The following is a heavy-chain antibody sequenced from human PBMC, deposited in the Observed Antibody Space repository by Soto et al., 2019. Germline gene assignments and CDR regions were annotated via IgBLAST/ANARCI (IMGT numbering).Heavy chain of an antibody. CDR1: GYSFGTYG. CDR3: ASDIVSSNGNCYNDF. V-gene: IGHV1-18*01. CDR2: ISAYTGST. Sequence: QLVQSGPQVKKPGASVTVSCKASGYSFGTYGLTWVRQAPGQGPEWLGWISAYTGSTKYAQKFRDRVILTTDTSTSTGYMELKSLRSDDTAVYYCASDIVSSNGNCYNDFWGQGTRVTVSS. D-gene: IGHD2-15*01. J-gene: IGHJ4*02.